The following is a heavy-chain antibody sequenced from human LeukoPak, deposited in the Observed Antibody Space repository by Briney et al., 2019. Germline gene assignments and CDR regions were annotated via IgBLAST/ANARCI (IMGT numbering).Heavy chain of an antibody. J-gene: IGHJ5*02. Sequence: PGGSLRLSCAASGFTVNSNYWSWVRPAPGKGLGWVSVIYSGGTTYYADSVKGRFTFSRDNSKNMLHLQMNSLRAEDTAVYYCARGFNRGFDPWGQGTLVIVSS. D-gene: IGHD3-10*01. CDR3: ARGFNRGFDP. V-gene: IGHV3-53*01. CDR1: GFTVNSNY. CDR2: IYSGGTT.